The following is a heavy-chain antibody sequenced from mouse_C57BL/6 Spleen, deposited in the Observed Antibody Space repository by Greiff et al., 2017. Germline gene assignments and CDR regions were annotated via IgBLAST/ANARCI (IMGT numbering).Heavy chain of an antibody. CDR1: GYTFTSYW. Sequence: VQLQQPGAELVMPGASVKLSCKASGYTFTSYWMHWVKQRPGQGLEWIGEIDPSDSYTNYNQKFKGKSTLTVDKSSSTAYMQISSLTSEDSAVYYCARRTGSSYCDYWGQGTTLTVSS. V-gene: IGHV1-69*01. D-gene: IGHD1-1*01. J-gene: IGHJ2*01. CDR2: IDPSDSYT. CDR3: ARRTGSSYCDY.